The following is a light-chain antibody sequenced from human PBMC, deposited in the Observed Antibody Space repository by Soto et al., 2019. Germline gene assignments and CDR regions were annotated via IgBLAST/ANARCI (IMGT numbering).Light chain of an antibody. V-gene: IGLV3-21*04. CDR1: NIGSKS. CDR2: YDS. CDR3: QVWDSSSVHVV. Sequence: SYELTQPPSVSVVPGKTARITCGGNNIGSKSVHWYQQKPGQAPVLVIYYDSDRPSGIPERFSGSNSGNTATLTISRVEAGDEADYYCQVWDSSSVHVVFGGGTKLTVL. J-gene: IGLJ2*01.